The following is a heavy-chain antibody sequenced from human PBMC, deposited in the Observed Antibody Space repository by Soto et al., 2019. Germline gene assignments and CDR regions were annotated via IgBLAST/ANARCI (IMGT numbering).Heavy chain of an antibody. Sequence: PSETLSLTCTVSGGSISSGGYYWSWIRQHPGKGLEWIGYIYYSGSTYHNPSLKSRVTISVDTSKNQFSLKLSSVTAADTAVYYCATSGYSYGYYFDYWGQGTLVTVSS. CDR2: IYYSGST. V-gene: IGHV4-31*03. CDR3: ATSGYSYGYYFDY. CDR1: GGSISSGGYY. J-gene: IGHJ4*02. D-gene: IGHD5-18*01.